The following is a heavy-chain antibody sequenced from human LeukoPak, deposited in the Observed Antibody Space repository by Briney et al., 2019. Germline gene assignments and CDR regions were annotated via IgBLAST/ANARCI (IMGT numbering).Heavy chain of an antibody. J-gene: IGHJ4*02. CDR3: ARGTRLLRSRIFDY. CDR2: INHSGST. CDR1: GASFSGHY. D-gene: IGHD1-26*01. Sequence: SETLSLTCALYGASFSGHYWSWIRQPPGKGLEWIGEINHSGSTNYNPSLKSRVTISVDTSKNQFSLKLSSVTAADTAVYYCARGTRLLRSRIFDYWGQGTLVTVSS. V-gene: IGHV4-34*01.